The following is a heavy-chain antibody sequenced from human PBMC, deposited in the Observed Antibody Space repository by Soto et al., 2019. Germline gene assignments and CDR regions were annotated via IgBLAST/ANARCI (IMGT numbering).Heavy chain of an antibody. CDR2: ISYDGSNK. CDR3: ARDRNYYYDSSGYPVPELATLGYYGMDV. Sequence: SLRLYCAAAEFTFSRYAMHWVRQAPGKGLEWVAVISYDGSNKYYADSVKGRFTISRDNSKNTLYLQMNSLRAEDTAVYYCARDRNYYYDSSGYPVPELATLGYYGMDVWGQGTTVTVSS. V-gene: IGHV3-30-3*01. J-gene: IGHJ6*02. CDR1: EFTFSRYA. D-gene: IGHD3-22*01.